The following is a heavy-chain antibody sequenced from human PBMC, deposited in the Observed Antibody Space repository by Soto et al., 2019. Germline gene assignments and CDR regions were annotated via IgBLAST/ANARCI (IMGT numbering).Heavy chain of an antibody. CDR1: GFTFSSYA. Sequence: QVQLVESGGGVVQPGRSLRLSCAASGFTFSSYAMHWVRQAPGKGLEWVAVISSDGSNKYYADSVKGRFTIPRDNSKNTLYLQMNSLRAEDTAVYYCARNRAAAEGSYYYYGMDVWGQGTTVTVSS. V-gene: IGHV3-30-3*01. D-gene: IGHD6-13*01. CDR3: ARNRAAAEGSYYYYGMDV. J-gene: IGHJ6*02. CDR2: ISSDGSNK.